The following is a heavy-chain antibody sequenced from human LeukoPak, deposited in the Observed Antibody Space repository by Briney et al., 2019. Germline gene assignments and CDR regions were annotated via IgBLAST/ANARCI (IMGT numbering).Heavy chain of an antibody. J-gene: IGHJ6*03. V-gene: IGHV3-30*02. CDR3: AKELYGGYYYYMDV. D-gene: IGHD4/OR15-4a*01. Sequence: GGSVRLSCAASGFTFSNYGMHWVRQAPGKGLEWVAFTQNDGSNKYYADSVKGRFTISRDNSKKTLYLQMNSLRPEDTAVYYCAKELYGGYYYYMDVWGKGTTVTASS. CDR1: GFTFSNYG. CDR2: TQNDGSNK.